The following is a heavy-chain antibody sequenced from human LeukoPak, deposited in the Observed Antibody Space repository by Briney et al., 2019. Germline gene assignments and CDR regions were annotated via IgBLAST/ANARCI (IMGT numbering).Heavy chain of an antibody. D-gene: IGHD6-6*01. CDR1: GGSISSSSYY. J-gene: IGHJ4*02. V-gene: IGHV4-39*01. CDR3: ARGGMRYYSARPFDY. Sequence: SETLSLTCTVSGGSISSSSYYWGWIRQPPGKGLEWIGSIYYSGSTYYNPSLKSRVTISVDTSKNQFSLKLSSVTAADTAVYYCARGGMRYYSARPFDYWGQGTLVTVSS. CDR2: IYYSGST.